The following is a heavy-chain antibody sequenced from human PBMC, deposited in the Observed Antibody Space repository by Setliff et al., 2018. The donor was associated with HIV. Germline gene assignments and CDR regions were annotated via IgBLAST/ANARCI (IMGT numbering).Heavy chain of an antibody. V-gene: IGHV1-18*01. J-gene: IGHJ4*02. D-gene: IGHD3-22*01. CDR2: NIAFNGKT. CDR3: ARVIVDFDSSGFYYFDS. Sequence: ASVKVSCKTSGYTFYSYGISWVRQAPGQGLEWVGLNIAFNGKTNSAPKFQGRVIMTTDTSTSTAHMELRSLRSDDTAIYYCARVIVDFDSSGFYYFDSWGQGTLVTVSS. CDR1: GYTFYSYG.